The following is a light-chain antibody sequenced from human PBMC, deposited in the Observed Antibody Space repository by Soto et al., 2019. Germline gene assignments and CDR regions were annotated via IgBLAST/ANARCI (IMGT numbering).Light chain of an antibody. CDR1: SSNIWAGYD. Sequence: QSVLPQPHSVSGAPGQRVTISCTGSSSNIWAGYDVHWYQQLPGTARKLLIYGNSNRPSGVPDRFSGSKSGTSASLAITGLQAEDEADYYCQSYDSSLSGSVLGGWTKLTVL. J-gene: IGLJ3*02. CDR2: GNS. CDR3: QSYDSSLSGSV. V-gene: IGLV1-40*01.